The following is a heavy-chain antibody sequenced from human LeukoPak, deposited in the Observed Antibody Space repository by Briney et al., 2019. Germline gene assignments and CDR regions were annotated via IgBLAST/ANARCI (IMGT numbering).Heavy chain of an antibody. CDR2: ISGSGGDT. CDR1: GFTFSSFS. Sequence: GGSLRLSCPASGFTFSSFSMSWVRQAPGKGLEWVSAISGSGGDTHYADSVKGRFTISRDNSKNTLHLQMNSLRAEDTAVYYCAKCRTTCYANGFDFWGQGTKVTVSS. D-gene: IGHD2-2*01. CDR3: AKCRTTCYANGFDF. V-gene: IGHV3-23*01. J-gene: IGHJ3*01.